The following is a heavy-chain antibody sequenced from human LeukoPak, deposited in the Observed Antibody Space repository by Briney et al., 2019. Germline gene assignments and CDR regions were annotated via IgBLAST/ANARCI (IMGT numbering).Heavy chain of an antibody. Sequence: GESLKISCKVSGYSFSTYWIGWVRQMPGKGLEWMGIIYPGDSDTRYSSSFQGQVTISADKSISTAYLQWSSLKASDTAMYYCARRRDLYSGSYYPFDYWGQGTLVTVSS. J-gene: IGHJ4*02. D-gene: IGHD1-26*01. CDR1: GYSFSTYW. CDR3: ARRRDLYSGSYYPFDY. V-gene: IGHV5-51*01. CDR2: IYPGDSDT.